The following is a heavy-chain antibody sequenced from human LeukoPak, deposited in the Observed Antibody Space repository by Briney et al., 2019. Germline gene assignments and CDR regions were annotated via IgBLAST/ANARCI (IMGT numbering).Heavy chain of an antibody. CDR1: GGSFSGYY. CDR2: INHSGST. J-gene: IGHJ5*02. CDR3: ARGLIAADNWFDP. D-gene: IGHD6-13*01. Sequence: SETLSLTCAVYGGSFSGYYWSWIRQPPGKGLEWIGEINHSGSTNYNPSLKSRVTISVDTSKNQFSLKLGSVTAADTAVYYCARGLIAADNWFDPWGQGALVTVSS. V-gene: IGHV4-34*01.